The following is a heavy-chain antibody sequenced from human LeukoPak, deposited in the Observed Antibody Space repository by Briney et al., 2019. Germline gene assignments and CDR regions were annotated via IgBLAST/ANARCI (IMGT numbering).Heavy chain of an antibody. CDR3: ARRMDFDY. D-gene: IGHD2-15*01. CDR2: ISGSSGII. J-gene: IGHJ4*02. V-gene: IGHV3-48*01. Sequence: GGSLRLSCAASGFTFNTYTMNWVRQAPGKGLEWVSYISGSSGIIDYADSVRGRFTISRDNAKNSLYLQMNSLRAEDTAVYYCARRMDFDYWGQGTLVTVSS. CDR1: GFTFNTYT.